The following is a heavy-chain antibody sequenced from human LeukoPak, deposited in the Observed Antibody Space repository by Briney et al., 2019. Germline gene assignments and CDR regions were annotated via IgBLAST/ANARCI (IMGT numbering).Heavy chain of an antibody. Sequence: GGSLRLSCAASGFTFSSYSMNWVRQAPGKGLEWVSSISSSSSYIYYADSVKGRFTISRDNAKNSLYLQMNSLRAEDTAVYYCAREKSYYDSSGPTFDIWGQGTMVTVSS. D-gene: IGHD3-22*01. V-gene: IGHV3-21*01. CDR1: GFTFSSYS. J-gene: IGHJ3*02. CDR2: ISSSSSYI. CDR3: AREKSYYDSSGPTFDI.